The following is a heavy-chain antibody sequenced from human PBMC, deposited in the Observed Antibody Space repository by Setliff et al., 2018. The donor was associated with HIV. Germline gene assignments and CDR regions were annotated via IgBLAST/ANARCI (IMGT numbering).Heavy chain of an antibody. CDR2: VYPGDSDT. CDR3: ARAPYDILTGNYRHLDY. CDR1: GYYITTHW. V-gene: IGHV5-51*01. J-gene: IGHJ4*02. D-gene: IGHD3-9*01. Sequence: PGESLKISCRASGYYITTHWIVWVRQMPRKGLEWMGVVYPGDSDTRYSTSFQGQVSISVDKSISTAYLQWSSLKASDSAIYYCARAPYDILTGNYRHLDYWGQGTLVTVSS.